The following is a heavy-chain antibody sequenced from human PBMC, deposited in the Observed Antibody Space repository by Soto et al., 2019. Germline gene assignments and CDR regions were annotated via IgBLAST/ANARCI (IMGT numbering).Heavy chain of an antibody. V-gene: IGHV1-46*01. CDR3: AKDQDNTDYYWIFDL. D-gene: IGHD4-17*01. CDR1: GYTFTSYY. CDR2: INPSGGST. J-gene: IGHJ2*01. Sequence: ASVKVSCKASGYTFTSYYMHWVRQAPGQGLEWMGIINPSGGSTSYAQKFQGRVTMTRDTSTSTVYMELSSLRSEDTAVYYCAKDQDNTDYYWIFDLWGRGTPVTVSS.